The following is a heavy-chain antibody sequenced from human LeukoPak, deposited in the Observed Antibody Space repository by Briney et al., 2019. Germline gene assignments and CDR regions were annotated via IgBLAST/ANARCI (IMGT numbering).Heavy chain of an antibody. Sequence: PGRSLRLSCAASGFTFSSYGMHWVRQAPGKGLEWVAVISYDGSNKYYADSVKGRFTISRDNSKNTLYLQMNSLRAEDTAVYYCAPDIAVAGTYLDYWGQGTLVTVSS. CDR2: ISYDGSNK. CDR3: APDIAVAGTYLDY. D-gene: IGHD6-19*01. V-gene: IGHV3-30*03. J-gene: IGHJ4*02. CDR1: GFTFSSYG.